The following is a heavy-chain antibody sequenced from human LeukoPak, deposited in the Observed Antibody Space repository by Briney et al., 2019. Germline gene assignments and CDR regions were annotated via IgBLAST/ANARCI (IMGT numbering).Heavy chain of an antibody. D-gene: IGHD3-9*01. Sequence: SETLSLTCAVYGGSFSGYYWSWIRQPPGKGLEWIGEINHSGSTNYNPSLKSRATISVDTSKNQFSLKLSSVTAADTAVYCCASLSVGYDILTGYHSTFDYWGQGTLVTVSS. V-gene: IGHV4-34*01. J-gene: IGHJ4*02. CDR1: GGSFSGYY. CDR3: ASLSVGYDILTGYHSTFDY. CDR2: INHSGST.